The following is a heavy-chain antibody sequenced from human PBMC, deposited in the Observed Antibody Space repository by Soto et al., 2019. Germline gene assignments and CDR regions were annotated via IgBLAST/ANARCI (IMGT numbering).Heavy chain of an antibody. CDR3: ARGRYGDY. Sequence: QVHLVQSGAEVKKPGASVKVSCKGSGYTFTSYGITWVRQAPGQGLEWMGWISAHNGNTNYAQKRQGRVTVTRDTATSTAYMELGSLRSDDTAGYYCARGRYGDYWGQGALVTVAS. CDR2: ISAHNGNT. V-gene: IGHV1-18*01. J-gene: IGHJ4*02. D-gene: IGHD1-1*01. CDR1: GYTFTSYG.